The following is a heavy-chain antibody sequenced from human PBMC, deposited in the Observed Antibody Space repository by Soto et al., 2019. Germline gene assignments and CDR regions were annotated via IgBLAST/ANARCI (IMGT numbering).Heavy chain of an antibody. D-gene: IGHD2-15*01. CDR2: IWYDGSNQ. Sequence: QVQLVESGGGVVQPGRSLRLSCAASGFTFSSFAMHWVRQAPGKGLEWVAVIWYDGSNQEYADSVKGRFTISRDNSKNTLYLQMNSLRDEDTAVYHCAKAGAYCSGGSCYGHNWLDPWGHGTLVTVSS. J-gene: IGHJ5*02. V-gene: IGHV3-33*06. CDR3: AKAGAYCSGGSCYGHNWLDP. CDR1: GFTFSSFA.